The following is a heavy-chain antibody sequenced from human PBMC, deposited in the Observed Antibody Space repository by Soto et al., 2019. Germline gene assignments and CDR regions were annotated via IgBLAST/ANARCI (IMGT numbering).Heavy chain of an antibody. Sequence: SETLSLTCAVYGGSFSGYYWSWIRQPPGKGLEWIGEINHSGSTNYNPSLKSRVTISVDTSKNQFSLKLSSVTAADTAVYYCVRARAARPIYYYYYMDVWGKGTTVTVSS. CDR2: INHSGST. D-gene: IGHD6-6*01. V-gene: IGHV4-34*01. CDR3: VRARAARPIYYYYYMDV. CDR1: GGSFSGYY. J-gene: IGHJ6*03.